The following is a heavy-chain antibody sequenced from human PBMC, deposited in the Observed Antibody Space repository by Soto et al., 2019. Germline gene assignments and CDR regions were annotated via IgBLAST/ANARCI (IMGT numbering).Heavy chain of an antibody. CDR1: GGSISSSGYY. CDR3: ASSSSRHYYYSSGFSRLTY. V-gene: IGHV4-39*07. J-gene: IGHJ4*02. CDR2: IYYTGNT. Sequence: PSETLSLTCTVSGGSISSSGYYWGWIRQPPGKGPQWVGSIYYTGNTYYNPSLKSRVTISVDTSKNQFSLKLSSVTAADTAVYYCASSSSRHYYYSSGFSRLTYWGQGTLVTVSS. D-gene: IGHD3-22*01.